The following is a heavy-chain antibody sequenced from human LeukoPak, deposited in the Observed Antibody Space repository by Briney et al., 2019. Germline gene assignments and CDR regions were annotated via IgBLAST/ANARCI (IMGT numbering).Heavy chain of an antibody. CDR2: FYYCGST. CDR1: GGSISSSSYY. J-gene: IGHJ4*02. Sequence: SETLSLTCTVSGGSISSSSYYWGWIRQPPGKGLEWIGRFYYCGSTYYNPSLKSQVTISVDTSKNQFSLKLSSVTAAHTAVYYCARHRGRSSASTYYFDYWGQGTLVTVSS. D-gene: IGHD6-6*01. CDR3: ARHRGRSSASTYYFDY. V-gene: IGHV4-39*01.